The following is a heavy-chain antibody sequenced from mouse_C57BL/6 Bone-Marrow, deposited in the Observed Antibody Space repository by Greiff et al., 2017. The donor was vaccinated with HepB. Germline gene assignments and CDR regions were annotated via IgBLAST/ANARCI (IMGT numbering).Heavy chain of an antibody. V-gene: IGHV1-4*01. CDR1: GYTFTSYT. CDR2: INPSSGYT. CDR3: ARPFITTVVAFDY. J-gene: IGHJ2*01. Sequence: QVQLQQSGAELARPGASVKMSCKASGYTFTSYTVHWVKQRPGQGLEWIGYINPSSGYTKYNQKFKDKATLTADKSSSTAYMQLSSLTSEDSAVYYCARPFITTVVAFDYWGQGTTLTVSS. D-gene: IGHD1-1*01.